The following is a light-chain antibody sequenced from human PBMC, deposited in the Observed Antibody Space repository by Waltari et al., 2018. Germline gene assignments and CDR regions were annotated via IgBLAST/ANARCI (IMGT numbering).Light chain of an antibody. CDR3: QQRSSWTPHT. J-gene: IGKJ2*01. CDR2: DAS. Sequence: EIVLTQSPATLSLSPGETATLSCRASQSVGTYLAWYQQKPGQAPRLLIYDASNRATGIPDRFRGSGSGTGFTLTISSLEPEDFALYYCQQRSSWTPHTFGQGARLEIK. V-gene: IGKV3-11*01. CDR1: QSVGTY.